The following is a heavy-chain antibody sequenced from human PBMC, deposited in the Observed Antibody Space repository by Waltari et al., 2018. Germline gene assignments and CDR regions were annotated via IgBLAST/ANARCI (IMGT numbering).Heavy chain of an antibody. V-gene: IGHV3-33*01. CDR1: GFTFSGYG. J-gene: IGHJ6*02. D-gene: IGHD4-17*01. CDR3: ARGPYGDYVHYYGMDV. Sequence: QVQLVESGGGVVQPGRSLRLSCAASGFTFSGYGMHWVRQAPGKGLEGLAVIWYDGRNKYYADSVKGRFTISRDKSKNTLYLQMNSLRAEDTAVYYCARGPYGDYVHYYGMDVWGQGTTVTVSS. CDR2: IWYDGRNK.